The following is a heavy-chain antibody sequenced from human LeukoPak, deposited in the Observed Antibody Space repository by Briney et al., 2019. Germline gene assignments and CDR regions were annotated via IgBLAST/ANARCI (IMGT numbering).Heavy chain of an antibody. D-gene: IGHD3-10*01. CDR2: ISTYNGNT. CDR3: ATWRYGSGSYPFDY. V-gene: IGHV1-18*01. Sequence: GASVKVSCKASGYTFTSYGISWVRQAPGQGLEWMGWISTYNGNTKYAQKVQGRVTMTTDTSTSTAYMELRNLRSDDTAVYYCATWRYGSGSYPFDYWGQGTLVTVSS. CDR1: GYTFTSYG. J-gene: IGHJ4*02.